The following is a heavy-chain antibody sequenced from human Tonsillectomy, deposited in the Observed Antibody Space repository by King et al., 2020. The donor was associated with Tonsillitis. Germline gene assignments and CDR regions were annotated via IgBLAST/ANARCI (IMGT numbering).Heavy chain of an antibody. Sequence: VQLVESGGGFVQPGGSLRLSCAASGFTYSSYAMSWVLQAPGKGLEWVSGISGSATNTYYADSVKGRFTISRDNSKNALYLQMNSLRAEDTAVYYCAKGGGVVGTTYLDYWGQGILVTVSS. CDR2: ISGSATNT. CDR1: GFTYSSYA. D-gene: IGHD2/OR15-2a*01. V-gene: IGHV3-23*04. CDR3: AKGGGVVGTTYLDY. J-gene: IGHJ4*02.